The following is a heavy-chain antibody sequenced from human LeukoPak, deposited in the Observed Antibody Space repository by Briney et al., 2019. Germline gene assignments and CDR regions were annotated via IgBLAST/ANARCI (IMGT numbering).Heavy chain of an antibody. V-gene: IGHV4-34*01. CDR1: GGSFSGYY. Sequence: PSETLSLTCAVYGGSFSGYYWSWIRQPPGKGLEWIGEINHSGSTNYNPSLKSRVTISVNTSKNQFSLKLSSVTAADTAVYYCASNYGDYGDYWGQGTLVTVSS. D-gene: IGHD4-17*01. CDR3: ASNYGDYGDY. J-gene: IGHJ4*02. CDR2: INHSGST.